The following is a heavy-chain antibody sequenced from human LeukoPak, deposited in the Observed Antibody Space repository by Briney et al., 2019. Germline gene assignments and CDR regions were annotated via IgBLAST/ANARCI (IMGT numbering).Heavy chain of an antibody. CDR2: IYYSGST. J-gene: IGHJ4*02. D-gene: IGHD2-2*01. V-gene: IGHV4-61*01. CDR1: GGSVSSGSYY. Sequence: KPSETLSLTCAVSGGSVSSGSYYWSWIRQPPGKGLEWIGYIYYSGSTNYNPSLKSRVTISVDTSKNQFSLKLSSVTAADTAVYYCANGVVPTGDYFDYWGQGTLVTVSS. CDR3: ANGVVPTGDYFDY.